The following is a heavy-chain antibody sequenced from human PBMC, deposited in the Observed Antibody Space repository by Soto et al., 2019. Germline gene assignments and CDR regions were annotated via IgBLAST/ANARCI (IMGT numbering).Heavy chain of an antibody. D-gene: IGHD6-19*01. Sequence: GESLKISCKGSGYSFSSYWIGWVRQMPGKGLEWMGIIYPGDSDTRYSPSFQGQVTISADKSITTAYLQWSSLKASDTAMYYCARHTKYSSGGGNFDNWGQGNLVTVSS. CDR2: IYPGDSDT. J-gene: IGHJ4*02. CDR1: GYSFSSYW. CDR3: ARHTKYSSGGGNFDN. V-gene: IGHV5-51*01.